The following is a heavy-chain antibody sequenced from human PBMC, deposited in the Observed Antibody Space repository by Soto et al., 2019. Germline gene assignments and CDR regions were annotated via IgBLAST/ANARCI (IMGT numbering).Heavy chain of an antibody. D-gene: IGHD5-18*01. Sequence: XESLKISCKGSGYNFATYWIAWVRQFPGKGPEWMGIIYPGDSDTSYSPSFQGQVTISVDKSISTAYLQWNSLKASDTAVYYCARRGYSYGLDVWGQGTKVTVSS. V-gene: IGHV5-51*01. J-gene: IGHJ6*02. CDR2: IYPGDSDT. CDR1: GYNFATYW. CDR3: ARRGYSYGLDV.